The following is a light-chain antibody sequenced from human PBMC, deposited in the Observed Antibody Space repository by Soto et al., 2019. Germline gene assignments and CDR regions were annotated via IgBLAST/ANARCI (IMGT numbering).Light chain of an antibody. CDR2: DDS. Sequence: SYELTQPPSVSVAPGQTARITCGGNNIGSKSVHWYQQKPRQAPVLVVYDDSDRPSGIPERFSGSNSGNTATLTISRVDAGDEGDYFCQVWDSSSDHVVFGGGTKLTVL. CDR3: QVWDSSSDHVV. J-gene: IGLJ2*01. CDR1: NIGSKS. V-gene: IGLV3-21*02.